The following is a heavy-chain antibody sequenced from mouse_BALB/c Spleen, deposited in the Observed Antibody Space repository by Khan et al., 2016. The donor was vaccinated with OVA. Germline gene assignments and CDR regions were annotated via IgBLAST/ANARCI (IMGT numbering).Heavy chain of an antibody. V-gene: IGHV5-6-5*01. CDR3: ARDDWFAY. Sequence: EVELVESGGGLVKPGGSLKLSCAASGYTFSNYAMSWVRQTPEKRLEWVASISSGGKTYYPDSVKGRFTISSDNARNILSLQMRSLRSEDTAMYYCARDDWFAYWGQGTLVTVSA. J-gene: IGHJ3*01. CDR2: ISSGGKT. CDR1: GYTFSNYA.